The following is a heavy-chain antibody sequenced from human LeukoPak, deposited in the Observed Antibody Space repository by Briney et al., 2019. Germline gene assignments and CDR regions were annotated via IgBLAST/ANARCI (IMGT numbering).Heavy chain of an antibody. V-gene: IGHV3-21*01. CDR2: ISTSSSYI. CDR3: AKDATAVVGTVYMDV. D-gene: IGHD6-13*01. CDR1: GFALSTYN. Sequence: GGSLRLSCAASGFALSTYNMKWVRQAPRKGLEWVSSISTSSSYIYYADSVKGRFTISRDNARNSLYLQMNSLRAEDTAVYYCAKDATAVVGTVYMDVWGKGTTVTISS. J-gene: IGHJ6*03.